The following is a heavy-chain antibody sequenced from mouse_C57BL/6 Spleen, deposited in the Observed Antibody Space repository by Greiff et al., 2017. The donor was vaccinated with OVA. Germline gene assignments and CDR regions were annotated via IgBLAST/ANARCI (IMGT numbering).Heavy chain of an antibody. J-gene: IGHJ2*01. CDR3: ARGQLRPSFDY. D-gene: IGHD3-2*02. CDR2: IYPGDGDT. CDR1: GYAFSSSW. Sequence: LEESGPELVKPGASVKISCKASGYAFSSSWMNWVKQRPGKGLEWIGRIYPGDGDTNYNGKFKGKATLTADKSSSTAYMQLSSLTSEDSAVYFCARGQLRPSFDYWGQGTTLTVSS. V-gene: IGHV1-82*01.